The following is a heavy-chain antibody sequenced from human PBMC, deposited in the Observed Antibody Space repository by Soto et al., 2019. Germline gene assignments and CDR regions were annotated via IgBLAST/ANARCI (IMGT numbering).Heavy chain of an antibody. Sequence: ASVKVSCKASGYTFTSYDINWVRQATGQGLEWMGWMNPNSGNTGYAQKFQGRVTMTRNTSISTAYMELSSLRSEDTAVYYCARKSPLLWFGELLHNWFDPWGPGTLVTVSS. J-gene: IGHJ5*02. D-gene: IGHD3-10*01. V-gene: IGHV1-8*01. CDR3: ARKSPLLWFGELLHNWFDP. CDR1: GYTFTSYD. CDR2: MNPNSGNT.